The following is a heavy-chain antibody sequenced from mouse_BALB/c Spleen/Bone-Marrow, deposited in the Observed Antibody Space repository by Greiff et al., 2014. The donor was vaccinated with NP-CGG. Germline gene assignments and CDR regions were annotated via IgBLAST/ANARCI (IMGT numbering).Heavy chain of an antibody. D-gene: IGHD2-1*01. Sequence: QLQQSXAELVKPGASVKLSCTASGFNIKDTFMHWMKQRPEQGLEWNGRIDPANGITKYDPKFQGKATITTDTSSNTAYLQLXSLTSEDTAVYYCASSGNYEGGAMDYWGQGTSVTVSS. J-gene: IGHJ4*01. V-gene: IGHV14-3*02. CDR1: GFNIKDTF. CDR3: ASSGNYEGGAMDY. CDR2: IDPANGIT.